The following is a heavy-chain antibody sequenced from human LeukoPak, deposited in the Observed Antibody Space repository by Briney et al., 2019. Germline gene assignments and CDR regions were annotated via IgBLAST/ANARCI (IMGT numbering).Heavy chain of an antibody. D-gene: IGHD2-2*01. V-gene: IGHV3-64*01. J-gene: IGHJ6*03. CDR1: GFTFSSYA. CDR3: AKDRVVVVPAATDYYYYYMDV. Sequence: GGSLRLSCAASGFTFSSYAMHWVRQAPGKGLVYVSAISSNGGSTYYANSVKGRFTISRDNSKNTLYLQMGSLRAEDMAVYYCAKDRVVVVPAATDYYYYYMDVWGKGTTVTISS. CDR2: ISSNGGST.